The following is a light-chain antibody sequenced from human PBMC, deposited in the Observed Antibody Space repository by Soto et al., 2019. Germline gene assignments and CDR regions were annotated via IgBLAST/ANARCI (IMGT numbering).Light chain of an antibody. Sequence: EIVMTQSPVTLSVSPGQRATLSCRARQSVSSSLAWYQQKPGQAPRLLIYGASTRATGVPARFSGSGSGTEFTLTISSLQSEDFAVNYCHQYNNLPPLTFGGGTKVEIK. V-gene: IGKV3-15*01. J-gene: IGKJ4*01. CDR3: HQYNNLPPLT. CDR1: QSVSSS. CDR2: GAS.